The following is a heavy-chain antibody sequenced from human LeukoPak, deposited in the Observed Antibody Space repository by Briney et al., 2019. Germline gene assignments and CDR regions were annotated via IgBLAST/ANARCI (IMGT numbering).Heavy chain of an antibody. CDR2: IYNSGST. CDR3: ARSGGYSGYDVDY. CDR1: GDSINNNY. V-gene: IGHV4-59*01. D-gene: IGHD5-12*01. Sequence: SETLSLTCTVSGDSINNNYWSWIRQPPGKGLEWIGYIYNSGSTKYNPSLKSRVTISVDTSKNLFSLKLTAVTASDTAVYHCARSGGYSGYDVDYWGQGTLVTVSS. J-gene: IGHJ4*02.